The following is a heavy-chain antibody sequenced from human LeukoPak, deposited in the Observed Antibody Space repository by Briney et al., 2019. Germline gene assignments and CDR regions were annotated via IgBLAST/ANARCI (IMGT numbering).Heavy chain of an antibody. CDR3: ARGLGGSGSYFLTFDY. D-gene: IGHD1-26*01. V-gene: IGHV1-2*02. CDR2: INPNSGGT. Sequence: ASVKVSCKASGYTFTGYYMHWVRQAPGQGLEWMGWINPNSGGTNYAQKFQGRVTMTRDTSISTAYMELRSLRSDDTAVYYCARGLGGSGSYFLTFDYWSQGTLVTVSS. CDR1: GYTFTGYY. J-gene: IGHJ4*02.